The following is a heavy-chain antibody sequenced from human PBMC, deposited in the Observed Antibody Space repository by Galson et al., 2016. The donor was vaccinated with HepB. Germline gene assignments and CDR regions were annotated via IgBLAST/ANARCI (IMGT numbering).Heavy chain of an antibody. Sequence: SVKVSCKASGYTFTNYYMHWVRQAPGQGLEWMGIINPSDGDTTYAQKFQGRLTVTKYTSTSTVNMELRGLIPEDTAIYYCAREDIPMAESVMDVWGPGTTVTVSS. V-gene: IGHV1-46*01. J-gene: IGHJ6*02. CDR3: AREDIPMAESVMDV. D-gene: IGHD5-18*01. CDR2: INPSDGDT. CDR1: GYTFTNYY.